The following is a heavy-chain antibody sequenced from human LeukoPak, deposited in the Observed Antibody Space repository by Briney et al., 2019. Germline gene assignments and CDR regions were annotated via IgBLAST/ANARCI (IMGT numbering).Heavy chain of an antibody. D-gene: IGHD6-13*01. CDR2: INPNSGGT. J-gene: IGHJ6*02. Sequence: GASVKVSCKASGYTFTGYYMHWVRQAPGQGLEWMGWINPNSGGTNHAQKFQGRVTMTRDTSISTAYMELSRLRSDDTAVYYCARDLAEAAAGYYYYGMDVWGQGTTVTVSS. CDR3: ARDLAEAAAGYYYYGMDV. V-gene: IGHV1-2*02. CDR1: GYTFTGYY.